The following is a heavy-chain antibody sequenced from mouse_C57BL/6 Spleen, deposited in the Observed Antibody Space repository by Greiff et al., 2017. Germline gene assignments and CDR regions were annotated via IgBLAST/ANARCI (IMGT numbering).Heavy chain of an antibody. V-gene: IGHV1-81*01. CDR2: IYPRSGNT. Sequence: QVQLQQSGAELARPGASVKLSCKASGYTFTSYGISWVKQRTGQGLEWIGEIYPRSGNTYYNEKFKGKATLTADKSSSTAYMELRSLTSEDSAVYFCARGGSGPYWDFEVWGTGTTVTVSS. J-gene: IGHJ1*03. CDR3: ARGGSGPYWDFEV. D-gene: IGHD1-3*01. CDR1: GYTFTSYG.